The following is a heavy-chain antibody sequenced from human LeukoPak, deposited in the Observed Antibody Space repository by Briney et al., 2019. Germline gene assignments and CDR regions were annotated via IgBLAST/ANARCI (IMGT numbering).Heavy chain of an antibody. CDR3: ARKYRSYGYGEYYYYYMDV. CDR1: GFTFSSYA. J-gene: IGHJ6*03. Sequence: GGSLRLSCAASGFTFSSYAMSWVRQAPGKGLEWVSAISGSGGSTYYADSVKGRFTISRDNSKNTLYLQMNSLRAEDTAVYYCARKYRSYGYGEYYYYYMDVWGKGTTVTVSS. D-gene: IGHD5-18*01. V-gene: IGHV3-23*01. CDR2: ISGSGGST.